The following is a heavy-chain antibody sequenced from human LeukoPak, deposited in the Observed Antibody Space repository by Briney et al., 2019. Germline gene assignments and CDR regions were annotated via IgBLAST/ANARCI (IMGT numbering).Heavy chain of an antibody. V-gene: IGHV3-30*04. Sequence: PGGSLRLSCAASGFTFSTYAMHWVRQAPGKGLEWVAVIAFDGKTTYYADSVKGRFTISRDNSKNTLYLQMNSLRAEDTAVYYCAKDGLDYYDSSGYSDDYFDYWGQGTLVTVSS. CDR2: IAFDGKTT. CDR3: AKDGLDYYDSSGYSDDYFDY. D-gene: IGHD3-22*01. J-gene: IGHJ4*02. CDR1: GFTFSTYA.